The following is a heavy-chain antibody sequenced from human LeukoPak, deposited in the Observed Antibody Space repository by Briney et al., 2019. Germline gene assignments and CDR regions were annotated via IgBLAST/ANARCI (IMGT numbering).Heavy chain of an antibody. D-gene: IGHD4-23*01. Sequence: GGSLRLSCVTSGLTFGDYGMSWVHQAPGKGLEWVSLIKSKAHGETIEDAASVKGRFTISRDDSKSTVYLQMNGLKTEDTAIYYCTTDYGGPKYWGQGTLVTVSS. V-gene: IGHV3-49*04. CDR3: TTDYGGPKY. CDR1: GLTFGDYG. J-gene: IGHJ4*02. CDR2: IKSKAHGETI.